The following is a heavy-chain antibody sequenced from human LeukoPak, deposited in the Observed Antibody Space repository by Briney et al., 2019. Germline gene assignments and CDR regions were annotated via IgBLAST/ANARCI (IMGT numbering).Heavy chain of an antibody. V-gene: IGHV4-34*01. CDR3: ARGRDYFDY. CDR2: INHSGST. Sequence: PSETLSLTCAVYGGSFSGYYWSWIRQPPGKGLEWIGEINHSGSTNYNPSLKSRVTISVDTSKNQFSLKLSSVTAADTAVYHCARGRDYFDYWGQGTLVTVSS. CDR1: GGSFSGYY. J-gene: IGHJ4*02.